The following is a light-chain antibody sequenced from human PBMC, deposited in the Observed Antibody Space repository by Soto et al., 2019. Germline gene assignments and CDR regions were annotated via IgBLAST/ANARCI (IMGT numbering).Light chain of an antibody. CDR3: QQYNEWPLT. J-gene: IGKJ4*01. CDR1: QSVSNN. V-gene: IGKV3-15*01. CDR2: FES. Sequence: ERVMTQSPATLSVSPGEKATLSCRASQSVSNNLAWYQQKPGQAPRLLMYFESTRATGIPARFSGSGSGTEFSLTISSLQSEDFAVYYCQQYNEWPLTFGGGTKVETK.